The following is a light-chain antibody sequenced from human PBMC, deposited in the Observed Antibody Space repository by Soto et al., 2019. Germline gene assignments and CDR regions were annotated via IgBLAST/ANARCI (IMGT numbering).Light chain of an antibody. V-gene: IGLV2-14*01. CDR2: EVS. CDR1: SIDVGGYNY. Sequence: QSALTQPASVSGSPGQSITISCTGTSIDVGGYNYVSWHQQHPGKAPKLMIYEVSNRPSGVSNRSSGSKSGNTASLTISGLQAEDEADYYCSSYTSSSVVFGGGTKLTVL. J-gene: IGLJ2*01. CDR3: SSYTSSSVV.